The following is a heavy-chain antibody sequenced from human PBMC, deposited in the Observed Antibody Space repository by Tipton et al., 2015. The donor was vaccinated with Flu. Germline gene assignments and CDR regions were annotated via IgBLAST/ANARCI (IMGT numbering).Heavy chain of an antibody. CDR2: IYYSGST. CDR3: ARDRESSYGYWDKYSGMDV. V-gene: IGHV4-31*02. CDR1: GGSISSGGYY. J-gene: IGHJ6*02. D-gene: IGHD5-18*01. Sequence: LRLSCTVSGGSISSGGYYWSWIRQHPGKGLEWIGYIYYSGSTYYNPSLKSRVTISVDTSKNQFSLKLSSVTAADTAVYYCARDRESSYGYWDKYSGMDVWGQGSSVPVSS.